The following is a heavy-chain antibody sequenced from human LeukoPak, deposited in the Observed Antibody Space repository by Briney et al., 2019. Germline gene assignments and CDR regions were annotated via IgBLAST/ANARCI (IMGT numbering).Heavy chain of an antibody. V-gene: IGHV4-39*07. CDR2: IHTIRDI. J-gene: IGHJ4*02. D-gene: IGHD3-22*01. CDR1: GGSINSRSYY. Sequence: SETLSLTCTVSGGSINSRSYYWGWIRQPPGKGLEWIGSIHTIRDIYYNPSLKNRVTISVDTSKNQFSLKLSSVTAADTAVYYCARGYYYDSSGLDYWGQGTLVTVSS. CDR3: ARGYYYDSSGLDY.